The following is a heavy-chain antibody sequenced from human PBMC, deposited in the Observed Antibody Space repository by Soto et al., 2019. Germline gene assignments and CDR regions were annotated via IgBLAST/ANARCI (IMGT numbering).Heavy chain of an antibody. Sequence: ASVKVSCKASGYTFTSYDINWVRQATGQGLEWMGWMNPNSGNTGYAQKFQGRVTMTRNTSISTAYMELSSLRSEDTAVYYCARRLFLERVAPYYDMDVWGKDTTLTVSS. CDR2: MNPNSGNT. CDR3: ARRLFLERVAPYYDMDV. D-gene: IGHD3-3*01. CDR1: GYTFTSYD. J-gene: IGHJ6*03. V-gene: IGHV1-8*01.